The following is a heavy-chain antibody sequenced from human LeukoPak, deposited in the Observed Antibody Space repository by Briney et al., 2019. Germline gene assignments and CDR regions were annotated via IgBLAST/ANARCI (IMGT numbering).Heavy chain of an antibody. CDR2: INHSGST. V-gene: IGHV4-34*01. J-gene: IGHJ6*02. Sequence: SETLSLTCAVYGGSFSGYYWSWIRQPPGKGLEWIGEINHSGSTNYNPSLKSRVTISVDTSKNQFSLKLSSVTAADTAVYYCARAAPDFWSGYSAPYYGMDVWGQGTTVTVSS. CDR3: ARAAPDFWSGYSAPYYGMDV. CDR1: GGSFSGYY. D-gene: IGHD3-3*01.